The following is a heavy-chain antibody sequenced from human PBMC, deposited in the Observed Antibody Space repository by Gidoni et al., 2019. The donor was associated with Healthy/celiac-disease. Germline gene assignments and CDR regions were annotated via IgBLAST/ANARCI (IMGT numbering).Heavy chain of an antibody. CDR1: GYTFTSYA. CDR3: ARSPYCSSTSCHIDFYYYYGMDV. CDR2: INAGNGNT. D-gene: IGHD2-2*01. V-gene: IGHV1-3*01. J-gene: IGHJ6*02. Sequence: QVQLVQSGAEVKKPGASVKVSCKASGYTFTSYAMHWVRQAPGQRLEWMGWINAGNGNTKYSQKFQGRVTITRDTSASTAYMELSSLRSEDTAVYYCARSPYCSSTSCHIDFYYYYGMDVWGQGTTVTVSS.